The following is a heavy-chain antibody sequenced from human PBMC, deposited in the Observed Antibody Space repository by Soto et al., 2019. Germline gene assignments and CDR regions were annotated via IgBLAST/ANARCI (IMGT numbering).Heavy chain of an antibody. D-gene: IGHD7-27*01. V-gene: IGHV3-74*01. CDR3: TRGGTRTTYWGVFDS. CDR1: GFTFSDNW. CDR2: ISGDASST. Sequence: EVKVVESGGGLVQPGGSLRLSCAASGFTFSDNWMHWVRQPPGKGPVWVSRISGDASSTSYADSVKGRFTISRDSAKNTVYLQMDSLRVDDTAVYYCTRGGTRTTYWGVFDSWGQGTLVTVSS. J-gene: IGHJ4*02.